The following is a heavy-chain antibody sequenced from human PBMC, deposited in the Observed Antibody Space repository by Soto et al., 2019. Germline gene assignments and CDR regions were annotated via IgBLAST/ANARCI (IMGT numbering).Heavy chain of an antibody. J-gene: IGHJ4*02. CDR2: MNPYSGNT. D-gene: IGHD1-26*01. Sequence: QVQVVQSGAEVKKPGASVKVSCKASGYTFTSYDIHWVRQATGQGLEWMGWMNPYSGNTGYAPKFQGRVIMTRNTSISTAYMELSSLRSEDTAVYYCARVFTVRRESGSDYWGQGTLVTVSS. CDR3: ARVFTVRRESGSDY. V-gene: IGHV1-8*01. CDR1: GYTFTSYD.